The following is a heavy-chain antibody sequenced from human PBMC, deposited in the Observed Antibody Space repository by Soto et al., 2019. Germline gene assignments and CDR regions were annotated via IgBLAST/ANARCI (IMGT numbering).Heavy chain of an antibody. Sequence: GGSLRLSCAASGFTFSSYGMHWVRQAPGKGLEWVAVISYDGSNKYYADSVKGRFTISRDNSKNTLYLQMNSLRAEDTAVYYCARKGYCSGGSCYRYNWFDPWGQGTLVTVSS. D-gene: IGHD2-15*01. CDR1: GFTFSSYG. V-gene: IGHV3-30*03. J-gene: IGHJ5*02. CDR2: ISYDGSNK. CDR3: ARKGYCSGGSCYRYNWFDP.